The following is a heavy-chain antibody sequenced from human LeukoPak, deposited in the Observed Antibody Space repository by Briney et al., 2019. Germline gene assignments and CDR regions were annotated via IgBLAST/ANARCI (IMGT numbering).Heavy chain of an antibody. CDR1: GYTFTFYY. CDR3: ARTPYTSGFLFYFDY. V-gene: IGHV1-46*01. CDR2: IDPSNGGT. J-gene: IGHJ4*02. Sequence: ASVKVSCKASGYTFTFYYIHWVRQAPGQGLEWMGVIDPSNGGTTLAQQFHGRITMTRDTTTSIVYMELGSLRSEDTAVYYCARTPYTSGFLFYFDYWGQGTLVSVPS. D-gene: IGHD6-19*01.